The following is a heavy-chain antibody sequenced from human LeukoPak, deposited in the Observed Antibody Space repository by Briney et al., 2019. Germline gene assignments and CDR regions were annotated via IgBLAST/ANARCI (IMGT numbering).Heavy chain of an antibody. Sequence: GGSLRLSCAASGFTLSSYAMSWVRQAPGKGLEWVSAISGSGGSTYYADSVKGRFTISRDNSENTLYLQMNSLRAEDTAVYYCAKSAIVVVPAALDYWGQGTLVTVSS. D-gene: IGHD2-2*01. CDR3: AKSAIVVVPAALDY. CDR2: ISGSGGST. J-gene: IGHJ4*02. V-gene: IGHV3-23*01. CDR1: GFTLSSYA.